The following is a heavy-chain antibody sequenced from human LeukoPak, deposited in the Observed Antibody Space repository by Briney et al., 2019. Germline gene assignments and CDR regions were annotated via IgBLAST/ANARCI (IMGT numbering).Heavy chain of an antibody. CDR1: GGPISSYY. Sequence: SETLSLTCTVSGGPISSYYWSWIRQPPGKGLEWIGYIYYSGSTNYNPSLKSRVTISVDMSKNQFSLKLSSVTAADTAVYYCARVSGSLSRPFDYWGQGTLVTVSS. V-gene: IGHV4-59*01. CDR3: ARVSGSLSRPFDY. CDR2: IYYSGST. J-gene: IGHJ4*02. D-gene: IGHD1-26*01.